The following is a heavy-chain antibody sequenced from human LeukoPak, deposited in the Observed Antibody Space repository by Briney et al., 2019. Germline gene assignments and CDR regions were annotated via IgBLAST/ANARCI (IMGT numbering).Heavy chain of an antibody. CDR2: IYYSGGT. J-gene: IGHJ4*02. V-gene: IGHV4-59*08. D-gene: IGHD3-16*01. Sequence: SETLSLTCSVSGGSISSYYWSWIRQPPGKGLEWIGYIYYSGGTNYNPSLKSRVTISVDTSKNQFPLRLTSVTAADTAMYYCARTWGNNGFYSFYFDYWGQGTLVTVSS. CDR3: ARTWGNNGFYSFYFDY. CDR1: GGSISSYY.